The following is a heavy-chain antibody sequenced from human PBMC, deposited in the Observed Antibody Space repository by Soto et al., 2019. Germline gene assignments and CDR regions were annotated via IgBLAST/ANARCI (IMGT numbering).Heavy chain of an antibody. J-gene: IGHJ4*02. D-gene: IGHD5-18*01. V-gene: IGHV3-30*18. Sequence: QVQLVESGGGVVQPGRSLRLSCAASGFTFSSYGMHWVRQAPGKGLEWVAVISYDGSNKYYADSVKGRFTISRDNSKNTLDLKMNSLIAEDTAVYYGAKDRHIAMVYHFDYWGQGTLVTVSS. CDR3: AKDRHIAMVYHFDY. CDR2: ISYDGSNK. CDR1: GFTFSSYG.